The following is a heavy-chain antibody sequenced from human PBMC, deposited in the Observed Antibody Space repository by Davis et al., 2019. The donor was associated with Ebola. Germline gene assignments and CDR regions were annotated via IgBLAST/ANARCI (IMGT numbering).Heavy chain of an antibody. CDR2: INSGANTI. V-gene: IGHV3-74*01. D-gene: IGHD1-26*01. CDR1: GFTFGTSW. Sequence: HTGGSLRLSCAASGFTFGTSWMHWVRQAPGKGLVWVSRINSGANTIDYADSVKGRFTISRDNAKNSLYLQMNSLRAEDTAVYYCARVMRWELLFMAIPDYWGQGTLVTVSS. J-gene: IGHJ4*02. CDR3: ARVMRWELLFMAIPDY.